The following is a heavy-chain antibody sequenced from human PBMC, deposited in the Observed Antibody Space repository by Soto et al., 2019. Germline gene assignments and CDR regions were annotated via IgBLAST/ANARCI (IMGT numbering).Heavy chain of an antibody. J-gene: IGHJ4*02. CDR1: GGSMSGYY. V-gene: IGHV4-59*01. CDR3: ARSIAVPSSHIDH. D-gene: IGHD6-6*01. CDR2: AYYTAST. Sequence: QVQLQESGPGLVKPSETLSLTCRVSGGSMSGYYWSWIRQAPGKGLQWIGYAYYTASTTYKPSLQIRVTIAAVTANKQFSLGLRLASAADAAVYFCARSIAVPSSHIDHWGQGIRVTVSS.